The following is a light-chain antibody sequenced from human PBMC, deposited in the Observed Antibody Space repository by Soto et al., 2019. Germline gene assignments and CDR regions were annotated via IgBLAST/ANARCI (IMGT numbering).Light chain of an antibody. CDR2: GAS. Sequence: EIVLTQSPGTLSLSPGERATLSCRASQSVSTSYLAWYQQKPGQAPRLLIYGASSRATGIPDRFTGSGSGTDFTLTISRLEPEDFAVYWCQQYDESPIFGGGTKVDIK. J-gene: IGKJ4*01. CDR1: QSVSTSY. CDR3: QQYDESPI. V-gene: IGKV3-20*01.